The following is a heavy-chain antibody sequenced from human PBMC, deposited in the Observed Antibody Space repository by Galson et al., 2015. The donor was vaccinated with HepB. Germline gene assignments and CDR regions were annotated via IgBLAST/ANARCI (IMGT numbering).Heavy chain of an antibody. CDR1: GASIDSGGHY. CDR3: ARGPVGPRFDP. CDR2: IYYSGGS. Sequence: LSLTCTVSGASIDSGGHYWSWIRPPPGRGLECIAYIYYSGGSYYKPSPESRATISIKTSTNQFSLKLTSVTAADTAVYYCARGPVGPRFDPWGQGSRVTVSS. J-gene: IGHJ5*02. V-gene: IGHV4-31*03.